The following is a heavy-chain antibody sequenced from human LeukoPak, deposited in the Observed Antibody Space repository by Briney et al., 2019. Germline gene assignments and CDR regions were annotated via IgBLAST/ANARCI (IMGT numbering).Heavy chain of an antibody. D-gene: IGHD1-1*01. CDR3: ANNWNDSPPLGY. V-gene: IGHV1-69*01. CDR1: GGTFSSYA. Sequence: SVKVSCKASGGTFSSYAISWVRQAPGQGLEWMGGIIPIFGTANYAQKFQGRVTITADESTSTAYMELRSLRSDDTAVYYCANNWNDSPPLGYWGQGTLVTVSS. J-gene: IGHJ4*02. CDR2: IIPIFGTA.